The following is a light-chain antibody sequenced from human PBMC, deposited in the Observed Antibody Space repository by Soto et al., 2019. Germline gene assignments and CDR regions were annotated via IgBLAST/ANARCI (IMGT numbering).Light chain of an antibody. J-gene: IGKJ1*01. Sequence: EIVLTQSPGTLSVSPGERATLSCRASQSVSSSYLAWYQQKPGQAPRLLIYGASSRATGIPDRFSGSGSGTDFTLTISRLEPEDFAVYYCQQYGSSPQTFGQGTKVEIQ. CDR2: GAS. CDR1: QSVSSSY. V-gene: IGKV3-20*01. CDR3: QQYGSSPQT.